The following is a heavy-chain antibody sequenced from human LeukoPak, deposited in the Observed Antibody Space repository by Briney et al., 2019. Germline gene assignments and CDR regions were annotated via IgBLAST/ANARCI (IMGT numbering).Heavy chain of an antibody. CDR1: GGSINSYY. Sequence: SETLSLTCTVSGGSINSYYWSWIRQPRGKGLAWIGYIYYTGGETNYNPSLKSRLTISVDTSKNQFSLMLASVTAADTAVYYCARQPGGTAAFDIWAQGTMVTVSS. CDR3: ARQPGGTAAFDI. CDR2: IYYTGGET. D-gene: IGHD1-14*01. V-gene: IGHV4-59*08. J-gene: IGHJ3*02.